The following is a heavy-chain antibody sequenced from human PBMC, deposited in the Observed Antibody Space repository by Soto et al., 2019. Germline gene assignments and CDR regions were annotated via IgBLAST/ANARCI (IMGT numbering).Heavy chain of an antibody. CDR3: AHRLRYYSNYAVNWFDP. Sequence: QITLKESGPTLVKPTQTLTLTCTFSGFSLSTSGVGVGWIRQPPGKALEWLALIYWNDDKRYSPSLKSRLTITKDTSKNQVVLTMTNMDPVDTATYYCAHRLRYYSNYAVNWFDPWGQGTLVTVSS. D-gene: IGHD4-4*01. V-gene: IGHV2-5*01. CDR1: GFSLSTSGVG. CDR2: IYWNDDK. J-gene: IGHJ5*02.